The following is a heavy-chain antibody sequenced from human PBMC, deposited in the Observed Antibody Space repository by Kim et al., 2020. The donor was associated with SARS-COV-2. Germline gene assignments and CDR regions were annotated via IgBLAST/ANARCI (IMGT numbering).Heavy chain of an antibody. CDR2: ISIGHDDT. V-gene: IGHV1-3*04. J-gene: IGHJ4*02. CDR1: GYTFINYV. Sequence: ASVKVSCKASGYTFINYVMHWVRQAPGQRLEWMGLISIGHDDTKYSQKFRGRVTITRETTASTAYMELSSLRSEDTAVYYCARGSGWAVDYWGQGTLVTV. D-gene: IGHD6-19*01. CDR3: ARGSGWAVDY.